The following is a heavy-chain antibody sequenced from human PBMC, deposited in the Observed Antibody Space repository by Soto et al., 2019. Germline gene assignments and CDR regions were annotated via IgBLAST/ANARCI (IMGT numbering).Heavy chain of an antibody. Sequence: QVQLVQSGAEVKKPGSSVKVSCKASGGTFSSYTISWVRQAPGQGLEWMGRIIPILGIANYAQKFRGRVTITADKSTSTAYMELSSLRSEDTAVYYCARGALTNSYYFDYWGQGTLVTVSS. CDR1: GGTFSSYT. D-gene: IGHD2-2*01. CDR3: ARGALTNSYYFDY. J-gene: IGHJ4*02. V-gene: IGHV1-69*02. CDR2: IIPILGIA.